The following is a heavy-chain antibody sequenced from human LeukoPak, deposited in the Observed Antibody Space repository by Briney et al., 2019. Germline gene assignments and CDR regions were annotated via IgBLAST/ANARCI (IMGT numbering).Heavy chain of an antibody. CDR1: GGSISSYD. J-gene: IGHJ4*02. Sequence: PSETLSLTCTVSGGSISSYDWSWIRQPPGKGLEWIGYIYYSGSTNYNPSLKSRVTISVDTSKNQFSLKLSSVTAADTAVYYCARGQRYCSSTSCYELDYWGQGTLVTVSS. CDR2: IYYSGST. V-gene: IGHV4-59*01. CDR3: ARGQRYCSSTSCYELDY. D-gene: IGHD2-2*01.